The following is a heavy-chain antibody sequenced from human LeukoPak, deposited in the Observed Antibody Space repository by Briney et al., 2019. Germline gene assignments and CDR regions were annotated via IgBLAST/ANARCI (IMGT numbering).Heavy chain of an antibody. CDR2: IYTSGST. V-gene: IGHV4-4*07. D-gene: IGHD6-6*01. Sequence: SETLSLTCTVSGGSISSYYWSWIRQPAGKGLEWNGRIYTSGSTNYNPSLKSRVTMSVDTSKNQFSLKLSSVTAADTAVYYCARDYTQYSSSSLFDYWGQGTLVTVSS. J-gene: IGHJ4*02. CDR3: ARDYTQYSSSSLFDY. CDR1: GGSISSYY.